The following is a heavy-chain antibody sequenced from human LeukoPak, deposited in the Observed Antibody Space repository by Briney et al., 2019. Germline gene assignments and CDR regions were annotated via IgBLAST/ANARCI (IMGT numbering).Heavy chain of an antibody. CDR3: ARPYSSGWYGDLDY. J-gene: IGHJ4*02. V-gene: IGHV3-30-3*01. D-gene: IGHD6-19*01. Sequence: GGSLRLSCAASGFTFSSYAMHWVRQAPGKGLEWVAVISYDASNKYYADSVKGRFTISRDNSKNTLYLQMNSLRAEDTAVYYCARPYSSGWYGDLDYWGQGTLVTVSS. CDR1: GFTFSSYA. CDR2: ISYDASNK.